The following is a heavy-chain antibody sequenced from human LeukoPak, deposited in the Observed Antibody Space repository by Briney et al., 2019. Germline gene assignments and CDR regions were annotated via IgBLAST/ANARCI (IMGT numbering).Heavy chain of an antibody. Sequence: ASVTVSCKASGYTFTRYYMHWVRQAPGQGREWMGWINPNSGGTNYAQKFQGRVTMTRGTSISTAYMELSRLRSDDTAVYYCAPLKWGSYFGWGQGTLVTVSS. CDR3: APLKWGSYFG. V-gene: IGHV1-2*02. J-gene: IGHJ4*02. D-gene: IGHD1-26*01. CDR2: INPNSGGT. CDR1: GYTFTRYY.